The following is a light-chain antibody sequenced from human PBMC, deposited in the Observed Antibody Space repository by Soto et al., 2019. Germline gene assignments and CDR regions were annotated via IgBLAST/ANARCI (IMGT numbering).Light chain of an antibody. CDR2: EVS. V-gene: IGLV2-14*01. Sequence: SFQSRPSSVCGSPGQSSTISCTGTISDVGAYNYVSWFQQHPGKAPTLIISEVSNRPSGVSNRFSGSKSGNAASLTISGLQAEDEADYFCFSFTTDWTHVFGTGTRSP. CDR3: FSFTTDWTHV. CDR1: ISDVGAYNY. J-gene: IGLJ1*01.